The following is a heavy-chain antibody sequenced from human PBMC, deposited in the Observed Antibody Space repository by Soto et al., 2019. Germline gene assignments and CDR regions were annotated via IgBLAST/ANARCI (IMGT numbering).Heavy chain of an antibody. V-gene: IGHV3-23*01. Sequence: EVQLLESGGGLVQPGGSLRLSCAASGFTFSSYAMSWVRQAPGKGLEWISAITNSGGSTYYADSVKGRFTISRDNSKNTLYLQMNSLRAEDTAVYYCANPVDIVAMRQLDYWGQGTLVTVSS. CDR2: ITNSGGST. CDR1: GFTFSSYA. D-gene: IGHD5-12*01. J-gene: IGHJ4*02. CDR3: ANPVDIVAMRQLDY.